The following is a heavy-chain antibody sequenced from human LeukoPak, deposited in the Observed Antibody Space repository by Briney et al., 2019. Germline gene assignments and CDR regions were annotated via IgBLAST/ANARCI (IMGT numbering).Heavy chain of an antibody. J-gene: IGHJ4*02. V-gene: IGHV3-7*03. CDR3: ARDQYDTWSRRGNFDS. CDR1: GFTFGKYW. Sequence: GGPLRLSCVAPGFTFGKYWMSWVRQAPGKGLEWVASIKLDGSEKNYVDSVKGRFTISSDNTKNSLYLQMNSLRAEDTAVFYCARDQYDTWSRRGNFDSWGQGTLVIVSP. D-gene: IGHD3-3*01. CDR2: IKLDGSEK.